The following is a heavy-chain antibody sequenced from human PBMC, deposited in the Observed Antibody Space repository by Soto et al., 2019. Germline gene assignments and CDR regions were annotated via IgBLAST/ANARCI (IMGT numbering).Heavy chain of an antibody. CDR1: GFTFSHFA. V-gene: IGHV3-30-3*01. J-gene: IGHJ4*02. CDR2: ISFNATNG. D-gene: IGHD2-8*02. CDR3: ARDRGRGYCTGGLCYLGLDH. Sequence: PGGSLRLSCAASGFTFSHFAMHWVRQAPGEGLEWISVISFNATNGFFADSVKGRFSISRDNSANRLYLQMTNLRPEDTAIYYCARDRGRGYCTGGLCYLGLDHWGQGTLVTVSS.